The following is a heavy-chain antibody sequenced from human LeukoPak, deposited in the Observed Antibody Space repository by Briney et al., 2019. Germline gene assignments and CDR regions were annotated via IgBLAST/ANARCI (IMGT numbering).Heavy chain of an antibody. V-gene: IGHV1-18*01. Sequence: ASVKVSCKASGYTFTSYSISWVRQAPGQGLEWMGWISAYNGNTNYAQKLQGRVTMTTDTSTSTAYMELRSLRSDDTAVYYCARGPFYYGSGSYPVYQNWFDPWGQGTLVTVSS. CDR3: ARGPFYYGSGSYPVYQNWFDP. D-gene: IGHD3-10*01. J-gene: IGHJ5*02. CDR2: ISAYNGNT. CDR1: GYTFTSYS.